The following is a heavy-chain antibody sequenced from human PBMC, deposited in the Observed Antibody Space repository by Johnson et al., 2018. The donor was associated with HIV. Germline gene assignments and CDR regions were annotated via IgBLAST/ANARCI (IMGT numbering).Heavy chain of an antibody. CDR2: INSDGNTI. Sequence: VQLVESGGGVVKPGGSLRLSCLASGFTFSSYWLHWVRQAPGKGLVWVSRINSDGNTITYADSVKARFTISRDNAKSALYLQMNRLRAEDTAVYFCARIAVVVQHDAFDIWGQGTMVTVSS. CDR3: ARIAVVVQHDAFDI. V-gene: IGHV3-74*02. D-gene: IGHD2-15*01. J-gene: IGHJ3*02. CDR1: GFTFSSYW.